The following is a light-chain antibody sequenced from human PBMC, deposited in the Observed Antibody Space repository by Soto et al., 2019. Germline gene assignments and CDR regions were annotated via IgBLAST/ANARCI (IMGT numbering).Light chain of an antibody. J-gene: IGKJ1*01. V-gene: IGKV3-15*01. CDR1: QSVNSN. Sequence: ELVMTQSPTTLSVSPGDRATLSFTASQSVNSNLAWYQQKPGQAPRLLIYGASTRATGIPARFRGSGSGTEFTLTISSLQSEDFAIYYCQQYNKWPPWTFGQATRWIT. CDR3: QQYNKWPPWT. CDR2: GAS.